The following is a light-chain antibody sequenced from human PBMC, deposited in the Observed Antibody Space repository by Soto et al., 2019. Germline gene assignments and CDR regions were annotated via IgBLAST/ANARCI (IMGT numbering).Light chain of an antibody. CDR3: QQYNNVSPKR. Sequence: TPSSLSVSLPDLGPSTFLSSQSVSSNLAWYQQKPGQAPRLLIYGASTRATGIPARFSGSGSGTEFTLTISSLQSEDFAVYYFQQYNNVSPKRFAQGTLLEIK. CDR1: QSVSSN. CDR2: GAS. V-gene: IGKV3-15*01. J-gene: IGKJ5*01.